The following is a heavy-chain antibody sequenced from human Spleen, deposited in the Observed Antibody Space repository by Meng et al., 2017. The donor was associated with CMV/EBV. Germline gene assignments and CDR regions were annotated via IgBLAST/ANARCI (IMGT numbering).Heavy chain of an antibody. CDR3: ARGHNYGGPPRDL. CDR1: GGSISSSSYY. CDR2: IYYSGST. Sequence: QLQLQESGPGLVKPSEPLSLTCTVSGGSISSSSYYWGWIRQPPGKGLEWIGSIYYSGSTYYNPSLKSRVTISVDTSKNQFSLKLSSVTAADTAVYYCARGHNYGGPPRDLWGRGTLVTVSS. D-gene: IGHD4-23*01. V-gene: IGHV4-39*07. J-gene: IGHJ2*01.